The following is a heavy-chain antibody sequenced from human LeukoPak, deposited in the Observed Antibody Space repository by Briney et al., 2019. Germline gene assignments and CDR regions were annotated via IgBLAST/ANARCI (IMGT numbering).Heavy chain of an antibody. J-gene: IGHJ4*02. Sequence: GRSLRLSCAASGFTFDDYAMHWVRQAPGKGLEWVSGISWNSGSIGYADSVKGRFTISRDNAKNSLYLQMNSLRAEDMALYYCAKAHLSSGWYGYFDYWGQGTLVTVSS. CDR1: GFTFDDYA. V-gene: IGHV3-9*03. CDR3: AKAHLSSGWYGYFDY. CDR2: ISWNSGSI. D-gene: IGHD6-19*01.